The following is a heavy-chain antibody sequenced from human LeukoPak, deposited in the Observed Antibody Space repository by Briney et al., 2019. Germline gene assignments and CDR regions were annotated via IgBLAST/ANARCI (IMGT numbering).Heavy chain of an antibody. Sequence: SETLSLTCAVSGGSISSGGYSWSWIRQPPGKGLEWIGYIYHSGSTYYNPSLKSRVTISVDRSKNQFSLKLSSVTAADTAVYYCARSDGYFSFFDYWGQGTLVTASS. CDR3: ARSDGYFSFFDY. CDR2: IYHSGST. CDR1: GGSISSGGYS. D-gene: IGHD5-24*01. J-gene: IGHJ4*02. V-gene: IGHV4-30-2*01.